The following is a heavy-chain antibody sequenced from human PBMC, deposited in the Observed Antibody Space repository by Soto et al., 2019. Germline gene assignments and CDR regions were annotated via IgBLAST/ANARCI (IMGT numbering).Heavy chain of an antibody. V-gene: IGHV4-31*02. Sequence: SETLSLTCTVSGASIGSGDYYWSWIRQHPGKGLEWIGYIYYSGGPYYNPSLKSRVTISVDTSKNQFSLELSSVTAADTAVYYCASIYDSSGYYYGNNWFDPWGQGTLVTVSS. D-gene: IGHD3-22*01. J-gene: IGHJ5*02. CDR3: ASIYDSSGYYYGNNWFDP. CDR2: IYYSGGP. CDR1: GASIGSGDYY.